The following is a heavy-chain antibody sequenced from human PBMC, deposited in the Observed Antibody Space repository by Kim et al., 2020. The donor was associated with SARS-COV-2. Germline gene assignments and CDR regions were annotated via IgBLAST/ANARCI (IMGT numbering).Heavy chain of an antibody. CDR3: ARSWIVVAPFDY. J-gene: IGHJ4*02. V-gene: IGHV3-33*01. Sequence: GGSLRLSCAASGFTFSSYVIHWVRQAPGKGLEWVAVIWYDGSNKYYADSVKGRFTISRYNSKNTLYLQMNSLRAEDTAVYYCARSWIVVAPFDYWGQGTLVTVSS. CDR2: IWYDGSNK. D-gene: IGHD2-15*01. CDR1: GFTFSSYV.